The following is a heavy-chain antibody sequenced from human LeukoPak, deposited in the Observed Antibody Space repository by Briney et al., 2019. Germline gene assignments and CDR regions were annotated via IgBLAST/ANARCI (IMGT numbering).Heavy chain of an antibody. CDR2: IIPILGIA. J-gene: IGHJ4*02. D-gene: IGHD5-12*01. CDR3: ARDVGCSGSWALYYFDY. CDR1: GGTFSSYA. Sequence: SVKVSCKASGGTFSSYAISWVRQAPGQGLEWMGRIIPILGIANYAQKFQGRVTITADKSTSTAYMELSSLRSEDTAVYYCARDVGCSGSWALYYFDYWGQGTLVTVSS. V-gene: IGHV1-69*04.